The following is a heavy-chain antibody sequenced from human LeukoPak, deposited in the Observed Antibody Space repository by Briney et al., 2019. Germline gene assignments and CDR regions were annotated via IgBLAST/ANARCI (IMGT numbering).Heavy chain of an antibody. CDR3: ARGGSYYFDY. D-gene: IGHD1-26*01. J-gene: IGHJ4*02. CDR1: GFTFSGYS. Sequence: KAGGSLRLSCAASGFTFSGYSMNWVRQPPGKGLEWIGEIYHSGSTNYNPSLKSRVTISVDKSKNQFSLKLSSVTAADTAVYYCARGGSYYFDYWGQGTLVTVSS. V-gene: IGHV4-4*02. CDR2: IYHSGST.